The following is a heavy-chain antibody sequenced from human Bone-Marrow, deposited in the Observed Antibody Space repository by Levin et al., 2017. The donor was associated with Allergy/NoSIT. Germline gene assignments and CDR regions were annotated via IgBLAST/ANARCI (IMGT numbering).Heavy chain of an antibody. V-gene: IGHV3-30*18. J-gene: IGHJ4*02. D-gene: IGHD5-18*01. CDR2: ISYDGSNK. Sequence: PGESLKISCAASGFTFSSYGMHWVRQAPGKGLEWVAVISYDGSNKYYADSVKGRFTISRDNSKNTLYLQMNSLRAEDTAVYYCAKSGSSGYSYGRFDYWGQGTLVTVSS. CDR3: AKSGSSGYSYGRFDY. CDR1: GFTFSSYG.